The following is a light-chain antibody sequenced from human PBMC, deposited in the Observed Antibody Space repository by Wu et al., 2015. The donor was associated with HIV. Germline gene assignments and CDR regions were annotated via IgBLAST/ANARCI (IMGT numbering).Light chain of an antibody. Sequence: DIQLTQSPSFLSASVGDRVTITCRASQRISNYLAWFQQKRREAPKLLIYAASTLQSGVPSKFSGSGYGTEFTLTINGLQPEDFATYFCQQLNSYPLTFGGGTRVEIK. V-gene: IGKV1-9*01. J-gene: IGKJ4*01. CDR1: QRISNY. CDR2: AAS. CDR3: QQLNSYPLT.